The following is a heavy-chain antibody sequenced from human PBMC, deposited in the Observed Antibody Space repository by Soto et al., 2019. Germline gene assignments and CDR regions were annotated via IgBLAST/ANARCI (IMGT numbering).Heavy chain of an antibody. J-gene: IGHJ4*02. D-gene: IGHD3-9*01. V-gene: IGHV3-21*01. Sequence: GSLRLSCAASGFTFSNYNMNWVRQAPGKGLEWVASISTRSHYIYYADSLKGRFTISRDNAKNSVDLQISSLRAEDTAVYYCARDSSTGYYLSDFDYWGQGTLVTVSS. CDR3: ARDSSTGYYLSDFDY. CDR2: ISTRSHYI. CDR1: GFTFSNYN.